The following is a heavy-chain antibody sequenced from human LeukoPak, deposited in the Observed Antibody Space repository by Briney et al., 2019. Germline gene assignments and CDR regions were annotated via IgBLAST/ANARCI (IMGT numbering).Heavy chain of an antibody. V-gene: IGHV3-7*01. CDR1: GFTFSSYW. J-gene: IGHJ5*02. CDR3: ARETTVVTDTAWFDP. Sequence: GGSLRLSCAASGFTFSSYWMSWVRQAPGKGLEWVASIKQDGSEKYYVDSVKGRFTISRDNAKNSLYLQMNSLRAEDTAVYYCARETTVVTDTAWFDPWGQGTLVTVSS. CDR2: IKQDGSEK. D-gene: IGHD4-23*01.